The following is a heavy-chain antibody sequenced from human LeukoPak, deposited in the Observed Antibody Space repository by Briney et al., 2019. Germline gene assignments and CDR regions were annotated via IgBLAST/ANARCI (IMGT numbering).Heavy chain of an antibody. J-gene: IGHJ6*03. D-gene: IGHD3-10*01. V-gene: IGHV3-21*01. Sequence: PGGSLRLSCAASGFTFSTYTMKWVRQAPGKGLEWVSSISGSSSFIYSADSVKGRFTISRDNAKNSLYLQMNSLRAEDTAVYYCVRDGASMDVWGKGTTVTVSS. CDR1: GFTFSTYT. CDR2: ISGSSSFI. CDR3: VRDGASMDV.